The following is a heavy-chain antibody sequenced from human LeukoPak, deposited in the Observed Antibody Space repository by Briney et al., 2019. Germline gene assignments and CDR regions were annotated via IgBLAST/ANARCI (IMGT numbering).Heavy chain of an antibody. CDR1: GFTFSSYA. Sequence: GGSLRLSCAASGFTFSSYAMSWVRQAPGKGLEWVSAISGSGGSTYYADSVKGRFTISRDNSKNTLYLQMNSLRAEDTAVYYCARGRYNWNAIDYWGQGTLVTVSS. CDR2: ISGSGGST. D-gene: IGHD1-20*01. J-gene: IGHJ4*02. V-gene: IGHV3-23*01. CDR3: ARGRYNWNAIDY.